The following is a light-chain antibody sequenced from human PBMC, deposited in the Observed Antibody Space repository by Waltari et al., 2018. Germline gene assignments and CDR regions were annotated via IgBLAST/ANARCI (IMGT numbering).Light chain of an antibody. CDR1: QTILYSSKNKNY. Sequence: DIVMTQSPDSLAVSLGERATINCKSSQTILYSSKNKNYLAWDQQKPGQPPKLLIYWASTRESGVPDRFSGSGSGTDFTLTVSSLQAEDVAVYYCQQYYSAPFTFGPGTKVDI. CDR2: WAS. V-gene: IGKV4-1*01. J-gene: IGKJ3*01. CDR3: QQYYSAPFT.